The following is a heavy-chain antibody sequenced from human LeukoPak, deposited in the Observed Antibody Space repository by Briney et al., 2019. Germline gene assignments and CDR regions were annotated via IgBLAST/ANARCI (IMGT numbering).Heavy chain of an antibody. CDR3: ARLEGSSGYFDY. V-gene: IGHV4-39*01. CDR1: GDSISSSSYY. D-gene: IGHD3-22*01. J-gene: IGHJ4*02. CDR2: IYYSGST. Sequence: SETRSLTCTVSGDSISSSSYYWGWIRQPPGRGLEWIGSIYYSGSTYYNPSLKSRVTISVDTSKNQFSLKLSSVTAADTAVYYCARLEGSSGYFDYWGQGTLVTVSS.